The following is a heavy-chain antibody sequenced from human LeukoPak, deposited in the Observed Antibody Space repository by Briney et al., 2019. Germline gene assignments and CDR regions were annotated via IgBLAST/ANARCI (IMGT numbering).Heavy chain of an antibody. D-gene: IGHD3-10*01. CDR3: AKNSYYYGSGSAHNWFDP. V-gene: IGHV3-23*01. Sequence: GGSLRLSCAASGFTFTNYAMTWVRQAPGKGLEWVSIISTSGATTYYADSVKCRFTISRDNSKNTRYLQMNSLRAEDTDVYYCAKNSYYYGSGSAHNWFDPWGQGTLVTVSS. J-gene: IGHJ5*02. CDR2: ISTSGATT. CDR1: GFTFTNYA.